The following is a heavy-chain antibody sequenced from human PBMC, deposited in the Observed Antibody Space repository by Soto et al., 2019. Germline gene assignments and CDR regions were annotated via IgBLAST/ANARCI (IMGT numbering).Heavy chain of an antibody. Sequence: QVQLVQSGAEVKKPGASVKVSCKASGYTFTSYGISWVRQAPGQGLEWMGWISAYNGNTNYAQKLQGRVTMTTDTYTSTDYMELRSLTSDDTAVYFCAKTFGYSYAIDYWGQGTLVTVSS. J-gene: IGHJ4*02. CDR2: ISAYNGNT. V-gene: IGHV1-18*01. D-gene: IGHD5-18*01. CDR3: AKTFGYSYAIDY. CDR1: GYTFTSYG.